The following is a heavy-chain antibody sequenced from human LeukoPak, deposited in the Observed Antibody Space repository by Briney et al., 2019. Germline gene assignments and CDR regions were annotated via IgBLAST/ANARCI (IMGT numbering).Heavy chain of an antibody. CDR1: GYTFTSYG. Sequence: ASVKVSCKASGYTFTSYGISWVRQAPGQGREWMGWISAYNANTNYAQKLQGRVTMTTDTSTNTAYIELRRRRSDDTAVYYCASNPYDILMGSYYYYGMDVWGHGTTVTVSS. V-gene: IGHV1-18*01. J-gene: IGHJ6*02. CDR3: ASNPYDILMGSYYYYGMDV. D-gene: IGHD3-9*01. CDR2: ISAYNANT.